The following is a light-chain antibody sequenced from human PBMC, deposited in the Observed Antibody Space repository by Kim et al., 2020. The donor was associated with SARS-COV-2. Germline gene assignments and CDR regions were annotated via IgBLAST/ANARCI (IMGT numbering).Light chain of an antibody. CDR1: QSLLHGNGYNY. CDR3: MQALQTPT. CDR2: LAS. Sequence: EIVMTQSPLSLPVTPGEPASISCRSSQSLLHGNGYNYLDWYLQKPGQSPQLLIYLASNRAPGVPDRFSGSGSGTDFTLKISRVEAEDVGIYYCMQALQTPTFGRGTKVDIK. V-gene: IGKV2-28*01. J-gene: IGKJ4*01.